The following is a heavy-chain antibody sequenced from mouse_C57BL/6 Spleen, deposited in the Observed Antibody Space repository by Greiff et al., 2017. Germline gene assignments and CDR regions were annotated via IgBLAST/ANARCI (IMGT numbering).Heavy chain of an antibody. CDR3: TRSGFTTVVATDWYFDV. V-gene: IGHV1-15*01. CDR2: IDPETGGT. CDR1: GYTFTDYE. J-gene: IGHJ1*03. D-gene: IGHD1-1*01. Sequence: VQLQQSGAELVRPGASVTLSCKASGYTFTDYEMHWVKQTPVHGLEWIGAIDPETGGTAYNQKFKGKAILTADKSSSTAYMELRSLTSEDSAVYYCTRSGFTTVVATDWYFDVWGTGTTGTVSS.